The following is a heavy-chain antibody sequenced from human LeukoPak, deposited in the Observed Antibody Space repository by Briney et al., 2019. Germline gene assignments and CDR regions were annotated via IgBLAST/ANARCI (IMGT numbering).Heavy chain of an antibody. D-gene: IGHD3-10*01. CDR3: ARDGWFEEGDYFDY. CDR1: GGSVSSGSYY. CDR2: IYYSGST. Sequence: SETLSLTCTVSGGSVSSGSYYWSWIRQPPGEGLEWIGYIYYSGSTNYNPSLKSRVTISVDTSKNQFSLKLSSVTAADTAVYYCARDGWFEEGDYFDYWGQGTLVTVSS. V-gene: IGHV4-61*01. J-gene: IGHJ4*02.